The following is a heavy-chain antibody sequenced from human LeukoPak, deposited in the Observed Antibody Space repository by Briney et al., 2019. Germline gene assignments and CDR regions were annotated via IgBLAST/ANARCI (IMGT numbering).Heavy chain of an antibody. CDR1: GFTFSDYY. CDR2: ISSSGSTI. Sequence: GGSLRLSCAASGFTFSDYYMSWIRQAPGKGLEWVSCISSSGSTIYYADSVKGRFTISRDNAKNSLYLQMNSLRAEDTAVYYCARDGSGYYYDSSGYWYFDLWGRGTLVTVSS. D-gene: IGHD3-22*01. V-gene: IGHV3-11*01. J-gene: IGHJ2*01. CDR3: ARDGSGYYYDSSGYWYFDL.